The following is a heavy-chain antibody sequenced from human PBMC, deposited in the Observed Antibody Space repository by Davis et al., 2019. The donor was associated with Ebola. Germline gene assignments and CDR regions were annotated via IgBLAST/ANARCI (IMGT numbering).Heavy chain of an antibody. J-gene: IGHJ3*01. CDR3: ARAPVFGVVASAFDV. CDR1: GYYISTGYH. Sequence: SQTLSLTCTVSGYYISTGYHWGWVRQPPGKGLEWIGYIFHAQKYNNPALESRAAISVDRSQNHFSLDLTSVTAADTAVYFCARAPVFGVVASAFDVWGKGTMVTVSS. D-gene: IGHD3-3*01. CDR2: IFHAQK. V-gene: IGHV4-38-2*02.